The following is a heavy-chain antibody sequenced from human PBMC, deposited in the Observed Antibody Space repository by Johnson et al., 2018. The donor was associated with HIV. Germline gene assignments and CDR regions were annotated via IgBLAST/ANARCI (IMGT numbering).Heavy chain of an antibody. CDR3: ASSWGNAFDI. CDR2: ISYDGRNK. CDR1: GFAFSSYA. Sequence: QVQLVESGGGVVQPGRSLRLSCAASGFAFSSYAMHWVRQAPGKGLAWVAVISYDGRNKYYADSVKGRFTISRDNSKNTLYLQMNSLRAEDTAVYYCASSWGNAFDIWGQGTMVTVSS. V-gene: IGHV3-30-3*01. J-gene: IGHJ3*02. D-gene: IGHD7-27*01.